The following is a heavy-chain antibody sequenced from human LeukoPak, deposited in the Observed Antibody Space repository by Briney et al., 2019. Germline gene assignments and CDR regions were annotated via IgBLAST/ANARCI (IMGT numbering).Heavy chain of an antibody. D-gene: IGHD1-26*01. CDR1: GESLNGHY. Sequence: PSETLSLTCAVYGESLNGHYWSWIRQSPGKGLEWIGEGSERGGTKFNPSLKGRVTISADTSKNQFSLKLSSVAAADTAVYHCAMNGQSGFSYDPWGRGTLVTVSS. CDR3: AMNGQSGFSYDP. J-gene: IGHJ5*02. CDR2: GSERGGT. V-gene: IGHV4-34*01.